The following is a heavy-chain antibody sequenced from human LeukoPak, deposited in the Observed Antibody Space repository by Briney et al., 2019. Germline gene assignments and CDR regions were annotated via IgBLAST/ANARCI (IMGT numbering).Heavy chain of an antibody. CDR3: ARLEVGSSWYPLYYFDY. J-gene: IGHJ4*02. V-gene: IGHV1-46*01. D-gene: IGHD6-13*01. CDR1: GYTFPSYF. CDR2: INPTGGST. Sequence: GASVKVSCKASGYTFPSYFMHWVRQAPGQGLEWMGIINPTGGSTTYAQKFQGRVTMTRDTSTSTVYMELSSLRSDDTAVYYCARLEVGSSWYPLYYFDYWGQGTLVTVSS.